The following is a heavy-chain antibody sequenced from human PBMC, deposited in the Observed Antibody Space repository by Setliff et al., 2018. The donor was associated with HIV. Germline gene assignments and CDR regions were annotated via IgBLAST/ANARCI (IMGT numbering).Heavy chain of an antibody. D-gene: IGHD3-3*01. CDR1: GYSISSSSYY. CDR3: ARREAYYDLWSGYYIY. Sequence: SETLSLTCAVSGYSISSSSYYWGWIRQPPGKGLEWIGSIYYSGSTYYNPSLKSRVTISVDTSKKQFSLKLSSVTAADTAVYYCARREAYYDLWSGYYIYWGQGTLVTVSS. V-gene: IGHV4-39*01. CDR2: IYYSGST. J-gene: IGHJ4*02.